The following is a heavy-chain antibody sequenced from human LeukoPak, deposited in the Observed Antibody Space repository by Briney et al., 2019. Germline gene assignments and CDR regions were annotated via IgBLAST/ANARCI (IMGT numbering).Heavy chain of an antibody. CDR2: IYYSGST. CDR1: GGSISSYY. CDR3: ARGTLGYCSSTNCHSDY. J-gene: IGHJ4*02. D-gene: IGHD2-2*01. V-gene: IGHV4-59*01. Sequence: PSETLSLTCTVSGGSISSYYWSWIRQPPGKGLEWIGYIYYSGSTNYNPSLKSRVTISVDSSKNQFSLKLNSVTAADTVVYYCARGTLGYCSSTNCHSDYWGQGTLVTVSS.